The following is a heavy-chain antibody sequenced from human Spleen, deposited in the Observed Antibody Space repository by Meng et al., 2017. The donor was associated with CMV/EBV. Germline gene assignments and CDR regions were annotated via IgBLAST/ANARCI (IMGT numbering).Heavy chain of an antibody. V-gene: IGHV4-34*01. CDR3: ARMPIRRYYYGSGSYYYFDY. CDR1: SFSGYY. CDR2: INHSGST. Sequence: SFSGYYWSWIRQPPGKGLEWIGEINHSGSTNYNPSLPPVITISVATSKNQFSLKLSSVTAADTAVYYCARMPIRRYYYGSGSYYYFDYWGQGTLVTVSS. D-gene: IGHD3-10*01. J-gene: IGHJ4*02.